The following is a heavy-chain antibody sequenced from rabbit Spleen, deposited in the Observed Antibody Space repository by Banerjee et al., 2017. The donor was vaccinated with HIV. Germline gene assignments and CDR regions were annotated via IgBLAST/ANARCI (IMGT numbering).Heavy chain of an antibody. D-gene: IGHD1-1*01. CDR1: RFSFSSIDW. CDR2: IDVGSSDFT. Sequence: LEESGGGLVKPGGTLTLTCTVSRFSFSSIDWICWVRQAPGKGLEWIGCIDVGSSDFTYFAAWAKGRFTISRTSSTTVTLRMTSLTAADTATYFCARDLVGVIGWNFYLWGPGTLVTVS. J-gene: IGHJ6*01. CDR3: ARDLVGVIGWNFYL. V-gene: IGHV1S45*01.